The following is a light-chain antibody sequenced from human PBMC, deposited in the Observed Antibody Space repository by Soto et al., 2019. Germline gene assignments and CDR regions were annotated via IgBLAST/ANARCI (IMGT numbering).Light chain of an antibody. V-gene: IGKV3-11*01. Sequence: EIVLTQSPATLSLSPGERATLSCRASQSVKSHLAWYHQKPGQAPRLLIYDASTRVAGVPARFSGSGSGTDFTLTISSLEPEDFAVYYCQQRSNWPWTFGQGTKVDIK. CDR1: QSVKSH. CDR2: DAS. CDR3: QQRSNWPWT. J-gene: IGKJ1*01.